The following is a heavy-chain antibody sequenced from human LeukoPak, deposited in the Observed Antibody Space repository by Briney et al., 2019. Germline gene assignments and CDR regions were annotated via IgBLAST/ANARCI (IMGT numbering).Heavy chain of an antibody. CDR3: ARGGSGDSTLRPYYYMDV. CDR1: GFTFGPYW. V-gene: IGHV3-30*03. D-gene: IGHD1-14*01. Sequence: GGSLRLSCAASGFTFGPYWMSWVRQAPGKGLEWMAVISYDGSNKYYADSVKGRFTISRDNAKNSLYLQMNSLRAEDTAVYYCARGGSGDSTLRPYYYMDVWGKGTTVTVSS. J-gene: IGHJ6*03. CDR2: ISYDGSNK.